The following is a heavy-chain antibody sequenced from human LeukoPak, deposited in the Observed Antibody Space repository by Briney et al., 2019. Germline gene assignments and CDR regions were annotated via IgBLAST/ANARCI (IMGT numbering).Heavy chain of an antibody. CDR1: GFTFSNFW. Sequence: GGSLRLSCEASGFTFSNFWMSWVRQAPGRGLEWVANINPEGNEKYHVESVEGRFTISRDNIKNSLFLQMHGLRVEDTAVYYCARGDDFSGDYWGQGTLVTVSS. J-gene: IGHJ4*02. CDR3: ARGDDFSGDY. CDR2: INPEGNEK. V-gene: IGHV3-7*04. D-gene: IGHD1-1*01.